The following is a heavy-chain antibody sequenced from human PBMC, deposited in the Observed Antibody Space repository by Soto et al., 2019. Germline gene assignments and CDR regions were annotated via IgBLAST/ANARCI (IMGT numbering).Heavy chain of an antibody. D-gene: IGHD3-22*01. CDR3: ARDYYDSSGWHDY. J-gene: IGHJ4*02. CDR1: GYTGTSYC. V-gene: IGHV1-18*04. Sequence: SRKVSCKSSGYTGTSYCISWLRQSPGQGLECMGWISTYTCNTNYAQKLQGRVTMKTEKSRRTAYMEMRSLRSEDTAVYYCARDYYDSSGWHDYWGKGTRVAVSS. CDR2: ISTYTCNT.